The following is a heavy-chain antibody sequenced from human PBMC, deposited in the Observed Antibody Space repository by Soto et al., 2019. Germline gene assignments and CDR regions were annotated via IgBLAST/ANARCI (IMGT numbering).Heavy chain of an antibody. J-gene: IGHJ6*02. CDR2: ISYDGDYR. Sequence: QVQLVESGGGVVQPGRSLRLSCAASGFTFSSYGMHWVRQAPGEGLEWVALISYDGDYRYYADSVKGRFTISRDNTKNTVFLQMKGLRTEDTALYYCAKKSPYFYAVDVWGLGTPVTVSS. CDR3: AKKSPYFYAVDV. V-gene: IGHV3-30*18. CDR1: GFTFSSYG.